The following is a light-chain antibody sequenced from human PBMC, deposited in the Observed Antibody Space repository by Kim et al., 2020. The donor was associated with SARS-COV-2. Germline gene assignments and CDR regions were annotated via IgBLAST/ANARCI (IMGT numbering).Light chain of an antibody. J-gene: IGKJ4*01. V-gene: IGKV1-9*01. CDR2: AAS. CDR3: QHFNSYPFT. Sequence: ASVGDRVTIACRASQGISSYLAWYQQKPGKVPKLLIHAASTLQSGVPSRFSGSGSGTEFTLTISSLQPEDFATYYCQHFNSYPFTFGGGTKVDIK. CDR1: QGISSY.